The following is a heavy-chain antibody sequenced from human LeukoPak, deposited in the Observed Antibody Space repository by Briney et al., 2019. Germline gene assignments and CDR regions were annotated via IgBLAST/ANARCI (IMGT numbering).Heavy chain of an antibody. CDR3: ARYLSGIAGYTYGRGIDY. D-gene: IGHD5-18*01. CDR2: IKKDGSEK. J-gene: IGHJ4*02. Sequence: GGSLRLSCAASGFTFSSYWMSWVRQAPGKGLEWVANIKKDGSEKYYVDSVKGRFTISRDNAKTSLYPQMNSLRAEDTAVYYCARYLSGIAGYTYGRGIDYWGQGTLVTVSS. V-gene: IGHV3-7*01. CDR1: GFTFSSYW.